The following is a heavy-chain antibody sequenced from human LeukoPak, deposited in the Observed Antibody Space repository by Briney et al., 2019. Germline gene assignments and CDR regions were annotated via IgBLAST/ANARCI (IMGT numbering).Heavy chain of an antibody. CDR3: ARDAVLGYCSDGSCSNYYYYYMDV. Sequence: GGSLRLSCAASGFTFSSYWMSWVRQAPGKGLEWVANIKQDGSEKYYVDSVKGRFTISRDNAKNSLYLQMNSLRAEDTAVYYCARDAVLGYCSDGSCSNYYYYYMDVWGKGTTVTVSS. CDR1: GFTFSSYW. V-gene: IGHV3-7*01. CDR2: IKQDGSEK. J-gene: IGHJ6*03. D-gene: IGHD2-15*01.